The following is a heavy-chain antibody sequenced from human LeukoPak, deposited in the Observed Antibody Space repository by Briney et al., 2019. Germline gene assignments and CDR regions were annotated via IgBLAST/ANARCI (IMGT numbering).Heavy chain of an antibody. J-gene: IGHJ6*03. CDR2: IIPIFGTA. Sequence: TSVKVSCNASGYTFTSYGISWVRQAPGQGLEWMGGIIPIFGTANYAQKFQGRVTITADESTSTAYMEPSSLRSEDTAVYYCARARKGYCSSTSCKSSDSYYYYYMDVWGKGTTVTVSS. CDR3: ARARKGYCSSTSCKSSDSYYYYYMDV. CDR1: GYTFTSYG. D-gene: IGHD2-2*01. V-gene: IGHV1-69*13.